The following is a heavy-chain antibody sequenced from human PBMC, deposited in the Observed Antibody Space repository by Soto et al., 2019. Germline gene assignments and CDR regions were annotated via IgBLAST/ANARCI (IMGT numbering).Heavy chain of an antibody. D-gene: IGHD2-2*01. Sequence: QVQLVQSGAEVQKPGSSVKVSCKASGGTFSSYAISWVRQAPGQGLEWMGGIIPIFGTANYAQKFQGRVTITADESTSTAYMELSSLRSEDTAVYYCARGLGELVGVDVVWSDPWGQGTLVTVSS. CDR3: ARGLGELVGVDVVWSDP. CDR1: GGTFSSYA. J-gene: IGHJ5*02. V-gene: IGHV1-69*12. CDR2: IIPIFGTA.